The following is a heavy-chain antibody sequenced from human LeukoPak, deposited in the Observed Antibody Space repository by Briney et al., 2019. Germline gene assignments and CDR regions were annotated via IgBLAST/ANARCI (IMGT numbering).Heavy chain of an antibody. CDR2: IYYSGST. V-gene: IGHV4-30-4*01. CDR1: GGSISSGDYY. D-gene: IGHD3-22*01. Sequence: SETLSLTCTVSGGSISSGDYYWSWIRQPPGKGLEWIGYIYYSGSTYYNPSLKSRVTISVDTSKNQFSLKLSSVTAADTAVYYCAREDYYDSSGYCYSRDAFDIWGQGTMVTVSS. CDR3: AREDYYDSSGYCYSRDAFDI. J-gene: IGHJ3*02.